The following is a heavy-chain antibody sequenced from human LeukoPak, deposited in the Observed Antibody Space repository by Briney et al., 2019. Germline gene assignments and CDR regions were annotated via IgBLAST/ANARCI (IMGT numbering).Heavy chain of an antibody. Sequence: ASVKVSCKASGYTFTNYGFSWVRQAPGQGLEWMGWISAYNGNTNHAQNFQGRVTMTTDASTSTAYMELTSLRSDDTAVYFCARGYMGATSYFDYWGKVALVTVSS. CDR3: ARGYMGATSYFDY. D-gene: IGHD1-26*01. CDR1: GYTFTNYG. V-gene: IGHV1-18*01. J-gene: IGHJ4*02. CDR2: ISAYNGNT.